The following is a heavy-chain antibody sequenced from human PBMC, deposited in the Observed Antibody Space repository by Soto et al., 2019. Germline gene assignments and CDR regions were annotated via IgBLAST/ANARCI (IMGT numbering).Heavy chain of an antibody. CDR1: GGSISSYY. CDR3: ARSSGQQLVRNWFDP. V-gene: IGHV4-59*01. J-gene: IGHJ5*02. Sequence: QVQLQESGPGLVKPSETLSLTCTVSGGSISSYYWSWIRQPPGKGLEWIGYIYYSGSTNYSPSLKSRVTMSVDTSKNQFSLKLSSVTAADTAVYYCARSSGQQLVRNWFDPWGQGTLVTVSS. D-gene: IGHD6-13*01. CDR2: IYYSGST.